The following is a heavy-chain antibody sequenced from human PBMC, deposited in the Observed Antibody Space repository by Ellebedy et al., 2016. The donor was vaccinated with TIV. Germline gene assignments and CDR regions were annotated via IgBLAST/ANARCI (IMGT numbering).Heavy chain of an antibody. CDR2: ITGMFRTV. Sequence: SVKVSCKAYGGTFNSHAISWVRQAPGQGLEWMGGITGMFRTVTYAQNFQGRVTITADEFMSTAYMELSSLRSEDTAVYYCARGTAYYHRYFDDWGQGTLVTVSS. J-gene: IGHJ4*02. D-gene: IGHD3-10*01. CDR3: ARGTAYYHRYFDD. V-gene: IGHV1-69*13. CDR1: GGTFNSHA.